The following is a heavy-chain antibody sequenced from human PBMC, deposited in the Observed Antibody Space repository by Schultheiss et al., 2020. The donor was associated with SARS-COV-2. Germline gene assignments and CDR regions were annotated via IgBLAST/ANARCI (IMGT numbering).Heavy chain of an antibody. J-gene: IGHJ6*02. CDR2: IYYSGST. Sequence: SETLSLTCTVSGGSISSYYWSWIRQPPGKGLEWIGYIYYSGSTNYNPSLKSRVTISVDTSKNQFSLKLSSVTAADTAVYYCARDRGFGESFYGMDVWGQGTTVTVSS. CDR1: GGSISSYY. V-gene: IGHV4-59*01. CDR3: ARDRGFGESFYGMDV. D-gene: IGHD3-10*01.